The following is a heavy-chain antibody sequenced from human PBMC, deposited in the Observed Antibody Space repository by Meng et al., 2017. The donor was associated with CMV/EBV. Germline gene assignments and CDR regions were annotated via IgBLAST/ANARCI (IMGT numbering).Heavy chain of an antibody. CDR1: GGSISSGDYY. CDR2: IYYSGST. D-gene: IGHD2-15*01. Sequence: VRLQESGPGLVKPSQTLSLTCTVSGGSISSGDYYWSWIRQPPGKGLEWIGYIYYSGSTYYNPSLKSRVTISVDTSKNQFSLKLSSVTAADTAVYYCARSMVVAGDWFDPWGQGTLVTVSS. V-gene: IGHV4-30-4*08. J-gene: IGHJ5*02. CDR3: ARSMVVAGDWFDP.